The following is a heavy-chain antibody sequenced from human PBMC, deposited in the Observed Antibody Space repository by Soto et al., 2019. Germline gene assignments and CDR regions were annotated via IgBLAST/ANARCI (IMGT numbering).Heavy chain of an antibody. Sequence: EEQLVESGGGLVQPGGSLRLSCAASGFTFSDHYMDWVRQAPGKGLEWVGRTRNKANSYTTEYAASVKGRFTISRDDSKNSLYLQMNSLKNEDTAVYYCARVKGGRGYSYALWGKGPLVTVSS. V-gene: IGHV3-72*01. CDR1: GFTFSDHY. D-gene: IGHD5-18*01. CDR3: ARVKGGRGYSYAL. J-gene: IGHJ4*02. CDR2: TRNKANSYTT.